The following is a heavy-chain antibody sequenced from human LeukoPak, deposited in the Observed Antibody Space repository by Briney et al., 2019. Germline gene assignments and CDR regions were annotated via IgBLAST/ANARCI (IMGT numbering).Heavy chain of an antibody. D-gene: IGHD3-10*01. CDR1: GFAFSSNA. CDR3: VTDITMVRGGS. Sequence: GGSLRLSCAASGFAFSSNAMHWVRQAPGKGLEWVADMSYDGKKINYADSVKGRFAISRDNSKITLYLQMNSLRPEDTAIYYCVTDITMVRGGSWGQGTLVTVSS. J-gene: IGHJ4*02. CDR2: MSYDGKKI. V-gene: IGHV3-30*09.